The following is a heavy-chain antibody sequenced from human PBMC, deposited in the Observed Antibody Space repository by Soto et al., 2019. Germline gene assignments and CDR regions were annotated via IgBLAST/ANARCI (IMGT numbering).Heavy chain of an antibody. D-gene: IGHD3-16*01. CDR3: VMVDNYVTPTPQDV. Sequence: QVQLVQSGGEVKKPGASVKGSCKASGYIFVNYGIAWVRQAPGQGLEWMGWMSPYTGNTHSASKVQGRLTMTTDTSTSTAYMDLGSLTSDDTAVYYCVMVDNYVTPTPQDVWGQGTTVTVSS. V-gene: IGHV1-18*01. CDR1: GYIFVNYG. J-gene: IGHJ6*02. CDR2: MSPYTGNT.